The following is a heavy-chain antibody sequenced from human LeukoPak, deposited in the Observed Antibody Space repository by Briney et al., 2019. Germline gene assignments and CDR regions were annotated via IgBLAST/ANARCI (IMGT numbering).Heavy chain of an antibody. CDR3: ARDFYGSGTYPDY. Sequence: ASVKVSCKASGYTFTNYYMHWVRQAPGQGLEWMGIINPSGGSTNYAQKFQGRVTMTRDMSMSTVYMDLSSLRSEDTAVYYCARDFYGSGTYPDYWGQGTLVTVSS. CDR1: GYTFTNYY. D-gene: IGHD3-10*01. V-gene: IGHV1-46*01. CDR2: INPSGGST. J-gene: IGHJ4*02.